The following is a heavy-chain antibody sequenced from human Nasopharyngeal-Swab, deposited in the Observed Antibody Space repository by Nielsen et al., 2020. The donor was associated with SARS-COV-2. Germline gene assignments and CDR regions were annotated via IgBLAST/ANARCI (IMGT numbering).Heavy chain of an antibody. J-gene: IGHJ6*02. V-gene: IGHV3-7*01. CDR2: IKQDGSEK. CDR3: AREEGYCSSTSCSNTIPYYYYGMDV. Sequence: GESLKISCAASGFTFSSYLMSWVRQAPGKGLEWVANIKQDGSEKYYLDSVKGRFTISRDNAKNSLYLQMNSLRAEDTAVYYCAREEGYCSSTSCSNTIPYYYYGMDVWGQGTTVTVSS. CDR1: GFTFSSYL. D-gene: IGHD2-2*01.